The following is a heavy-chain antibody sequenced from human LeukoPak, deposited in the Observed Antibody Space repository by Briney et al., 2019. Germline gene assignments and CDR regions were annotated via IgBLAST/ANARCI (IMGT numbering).Heavy chain of an antibody. J-gene: IGHJ6*03. D-gene: IGHD5-18*01. CDR1: GFTFSMYW. V-gene: IGHV3-7*01. CDR2: INEGGSRE. Sequence: PGGSLRLSCEVSGFTFSMYWMTWVRQAPGKGLEWVANINEGGSREWYVDSLKGRFTISRENAKNSLYLQMNSLRAGDTAVYYCARGKDTAMGRGYYYYYMDVWGKGTTVTVSS. CDR3: ARGKDTAMGRGYYYYYMDV.